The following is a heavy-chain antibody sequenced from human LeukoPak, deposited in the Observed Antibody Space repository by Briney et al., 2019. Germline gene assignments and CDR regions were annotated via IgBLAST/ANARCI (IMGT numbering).Heavy chain of an antibody. J-gene: IGHJ4*02. CDR1: GFTFSNYW. CDR3: ARASSVGSVWTIDY. D-gene: IGHD3/OR15-3a*01. Sequence: PGGSLRLSCAASGFTFSNYWMHWVRQAPGKGLVWVSRIESDGSASYADSVKGRFTISRDKAKSTLYLQMNSLRAEDTAVYYCARASSVGSVWTIDYWGQGTLVTVSS. CDR2: IESDGSA. V-gene: IGHV3-74*01.